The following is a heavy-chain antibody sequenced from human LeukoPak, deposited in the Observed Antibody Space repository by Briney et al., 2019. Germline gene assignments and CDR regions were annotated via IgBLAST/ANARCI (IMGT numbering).Heavy chain of an antibody. Sequence: PSETLSLTCTVSGGSISSYYWSWIRQPAGKGLEWIGRIYTSGSTNYNPSLKSRVTMSVDTSKNHFSLRLSSVTAADTAVYYCARTLSGGSHYYYYMDVWGKGTTVSVSS. CDR1: GGSISSYY. CDR3: ARTLSGGSHYYYYMDV. CDR2: IYTSGST. D-gene: IGHD2-15*01. J-gene: IGHJ6*03. V-gene: IGHV4-4*07.